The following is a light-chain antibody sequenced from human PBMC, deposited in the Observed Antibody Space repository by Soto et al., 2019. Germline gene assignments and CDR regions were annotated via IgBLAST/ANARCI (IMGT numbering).Light chain of an antibody. CDR3: QQYNTYYT. Sequence: DIQMTQSSSTLSASVGVRFTVACRASQSISSWLAWYQQKAGKAPKLLIYKASNLESGVPSRFSGSGSGTVFTLTFSSLQPDDFAPYYCQQYNTYYTFGQGTRLEIK. CDR1: QSISSW. V-gene: IGKV1-5*03. CDR2: KAS. J-gene: IGKJ5*01.